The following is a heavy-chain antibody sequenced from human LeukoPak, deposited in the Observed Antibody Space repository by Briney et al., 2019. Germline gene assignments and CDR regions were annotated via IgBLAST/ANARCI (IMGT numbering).Heavy chain of an antibody. CDR1: GFTFSSYG. J-gene: IGHJ4*02. Sequence: GGSLRLSCAASGFTFSSYGMHWVRQAPGKGLEWVAVIPYDGSNKYYADSVKGRFTISRDNSKNTLYLQMNSLRAEDTAVYYCARDRQDSTGYYYFDYWGQGTPVTVSS. V-gene: IGHV3-30*03. D-gene: IGHD6-19*01. CDR2: IPYDGSNK. CDR3: ARDRQDSTGYYYFDY.